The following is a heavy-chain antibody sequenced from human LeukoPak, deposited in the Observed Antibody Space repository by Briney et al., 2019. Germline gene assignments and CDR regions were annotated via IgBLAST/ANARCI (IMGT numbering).Heavy chain of an antibody. CDR3: AKVGFSEMEWLLYSDH. J-gene: IGHJ4*02. V-gene: IGHV3-23*01. CDR1: GFTFSSYG. Sequence: PGGSLRLSCAASGFTFSSYGMHWVRQAPGKGLEGVSAISGSSGHTYYADSVKGRFTISRDNSKNTLYLQMNSLRAEDTAVYYCAKVGFSEMEWLLYSDHWGQGTLVTVSS. CDR2: ISGSSGHT. D-gene: IGHD3-3*01.